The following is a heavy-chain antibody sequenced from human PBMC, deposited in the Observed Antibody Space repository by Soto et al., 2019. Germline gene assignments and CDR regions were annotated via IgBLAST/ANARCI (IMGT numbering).Heavy chain of an antibody. CDR2: ISAFNGTT. CDR3: ARGGDYYYGLDV. Sequence: QVQLVQSGDEVKKPGASVKVSCRASGYTFTSYGVSWVRQAPGQGLEWMGWISAFNGTTNYIQKVQGRVTLTTEASTSTAYMELRSLRSDDTAVYYCARGGDYYYGLDVWGQGTTVTVSS. V-gene: IGHV1-18*01. D-gene: IGHD3-16*01. J-gene: IGHJ6*02. CDR1: GYTFTSYG.